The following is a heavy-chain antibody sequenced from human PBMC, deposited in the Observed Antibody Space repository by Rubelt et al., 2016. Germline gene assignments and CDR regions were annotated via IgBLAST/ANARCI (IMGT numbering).Heavy chain of an antibody. J-gene: IGHJ4*02. CDR2: IYYSGST. CDR1: GGSITSTSYY. CDR3: ARLFRQTDYVDY. Sequence: QLQLQESGPGLVKPSETLSLTCSVSGGSITSTSYYWAWIRQPPGQGLEWIGSIYYSGSTYSNPSLKSGITTYVETSRNVFTLGVTAVTAAYTAMYYGARLFRQTDYVDYWGLGTLVTVSS. D-gene: IGHD4/OR15-4a*01. V-gene: IGHV4-39*01.